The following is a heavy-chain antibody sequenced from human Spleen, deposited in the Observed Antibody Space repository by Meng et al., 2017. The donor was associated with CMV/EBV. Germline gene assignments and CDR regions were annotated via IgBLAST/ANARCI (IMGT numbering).Heavy chain of an antibody. CDR1: GFTFSSYA. CDR3: ARGVGDPGYFDY. V-gene: IGHV3-23*03. J-gene: IGHJ4*02. D-gene: IGHD3-10*01. Sequence: GESLKISCAASGFTFSSYAMHWVRQAPGKGLEWVSLIYSGGSSTYYADSVKGRFTISRDNSKNTLYLQMNTLRAEDTAVYYCARGVGDPGYFDYWGQGTLVTVSS. CDR2: IYSGGSST.